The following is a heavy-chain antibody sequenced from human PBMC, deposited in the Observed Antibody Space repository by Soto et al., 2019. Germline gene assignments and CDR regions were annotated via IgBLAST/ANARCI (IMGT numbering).Heavy chain of an antibody. V-gene: IGHV3-23*01. D-gene: IGHD1-26*01. CDR1: GFSFSSFA. CDR2: IGDSGAST. CDR3: AKGVGLDV. J-gene: IGHJ6*04. Sequence: EVLLLESGGGLVQPGGSLRLSCEASGFSFSSFAMNWVRQAPGKGLEWVSAIGDSGASTYYADSVKGRFTISRDNSRNTVYLQLNSLRAEDSGVYYCAKGVGLDVWGNGTTVTVSS.